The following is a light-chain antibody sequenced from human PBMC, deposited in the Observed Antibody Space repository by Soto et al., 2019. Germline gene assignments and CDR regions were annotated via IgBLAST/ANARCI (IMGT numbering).Light chain of an antibody. CDR2: LGD. V-gene: IGLV1-44*01. J-gene: IGLJ3*02. CDR1: TSNIGTFY. Sequence: QSVLTQPPSASSTPGQTVTISCSGSTSNIGTFYVYWYQHLPGTAPKLLIYLGDQRASGVSDRFSGSKSGTSASLTISGLQSEDEADYHCATWDDILNGWVFGGGTKLTVL. CDR3: ATWDDILNGWV.